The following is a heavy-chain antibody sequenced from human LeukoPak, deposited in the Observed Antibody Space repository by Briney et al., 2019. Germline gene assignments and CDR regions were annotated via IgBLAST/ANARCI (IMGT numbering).Heavy chain of an antibody. V-gene: IGHV5-51*01. D-gene: IGHD4-17*01. CDR2: IYPGDSDT. J-gene: IGHJ4*02. CDR3: ASTTVTAREKYYFEY. CDR1: GYSITSYW. Sequence: GESLKISCKGSGYSITSYWIGWVRQMPGKGLEWMGIIYPGDSDTRYSPSFQGQVTISADKSISTAYLQWSSLKASDTAMYYCASTTVTAREKYYFEYWGQGTLVTVSS.